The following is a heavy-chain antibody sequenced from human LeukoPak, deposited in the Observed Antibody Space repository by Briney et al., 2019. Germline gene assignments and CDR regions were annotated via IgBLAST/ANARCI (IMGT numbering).Heavy chain of an antibody. J-gene: IGHJ4*02. CDR3: ARAVSDYYDSSGYFDY. CDR1: GGSISSGDYY. V-gene: IGHV4-30-4*01. D-gene: IGHD3-22*01. Sequence: KPSETLSLTCTVSGGSISSGDYYWSWSRQPPGKGLEWIGYIYYSGSTYYDPSLKSRVTISVDTSKNQFSLKLSSVTAADTAVYYCARAVSDYYDSSGYFDYWGQGTLVTVSS. CDR2: IYYSGST.